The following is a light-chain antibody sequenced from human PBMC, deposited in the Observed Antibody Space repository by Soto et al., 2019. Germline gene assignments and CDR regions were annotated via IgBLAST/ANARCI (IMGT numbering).Light chain of an antibody. CDR1: SSDVGRYNL. V-gene: IGLV2-23*01. CDR3: CSYAGSNTFV. J-gene: IGLJ2*01. CDR2: EGS. Sequence: QSALTQPASVSGSPGQSITISCTGTSSDVGRYNLVSWYQQYPGKAPKLLIYEGSERPSGVSYRFSGSKSGNSASLTISGLQAEDDADYYCCSYAGSNTFVVGGGTKRTVL.